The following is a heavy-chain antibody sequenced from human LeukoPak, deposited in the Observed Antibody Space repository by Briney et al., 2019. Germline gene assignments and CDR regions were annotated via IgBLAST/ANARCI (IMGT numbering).Heavy chain of an antibody. V-gene: IGHV3-30*04. CDR2: ISFDGNSK. CDR3: ARDHNSDY. J-gene: IGHJ4*02. CDR1: GFTFSGFA. D-gene: IGHD2/OR15-2a*01. Sequence: PGRSLGLSCAASGFTFSGFALHWVRQAPGKGLEWVAVISFDGNSKYYADSVKGRFTISRDNSKNTLYLQMNSLRAEDTAMYYCARDHNSDYWGQGALVTVSS.